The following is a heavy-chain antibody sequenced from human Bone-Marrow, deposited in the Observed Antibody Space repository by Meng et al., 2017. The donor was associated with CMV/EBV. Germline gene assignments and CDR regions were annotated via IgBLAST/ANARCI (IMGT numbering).Heavy chain of an antibody. Sequence: GGSLRLSCAASGFTFSNYWMSWVRQAPGKGLEWVANIKQDGSETYYVDSVKGRFTISRDNAKNTLYLQMNSLRAEDTAVYYCARVGGRSYDFWSGYPNTYYYYGMDVWGQGTTVTVSS. CDR1: GFTFSNYW. CDR3: ARVGGRSYDFWSGYPNTYYYYGMDV. J-gene: IGHJ6*02. CDR2: IKQDGSET. V-gene: IGHV3-7*01. D-gene: IGHD3-3*01.